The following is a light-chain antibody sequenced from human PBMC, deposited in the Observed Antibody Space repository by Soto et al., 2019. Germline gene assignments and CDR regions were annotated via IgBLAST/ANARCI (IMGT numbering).Light chain of an antibody. V-gene: IGLV1-44*01. J-gene: IGLJ1*01. CDR3: GAWDDRLNGYV. Sequence: QSVLTQPPSASGTPGKRVTISCSGISSNIGSNPVNWFQQLPGSAPKLLIYSHNQRPSGVPDRFSGSKSGTSASLAISGLQSEDEAAYYCGAWDDRLNGYVFGTGTKLTVL. CDR1: SSNIGSNP. CDR2: SHN.